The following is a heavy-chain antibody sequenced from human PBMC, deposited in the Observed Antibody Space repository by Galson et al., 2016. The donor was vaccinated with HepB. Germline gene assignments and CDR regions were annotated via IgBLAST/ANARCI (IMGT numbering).Heavy chain of an antibody. Sequence: ETLSLTCTVSGDPISSVGRHWGCFRQSPGMGLEYIGSIHSSGTSYYNPSLTSRVTVSADTSRNQFFLSLTSVTAADTAIYYCVRLGTAAAVANRRGSVYWSQGTRVTVSS. CDR1: GDPISSVGRH. CDR3: VRLGTAAAVANRRGSVY. J-gene: IGHJ4*02. CDR2: IHSSGTS. V-gene: IGHV4-39*01. D-gene: IGHD6-13*01.